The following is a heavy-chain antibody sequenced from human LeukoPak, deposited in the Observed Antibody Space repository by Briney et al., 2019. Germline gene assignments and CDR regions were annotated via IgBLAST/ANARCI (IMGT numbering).Heavy chain of an antibody. D-gene: IGHD6-6*01. CDR1: GYTFTSYD. CDR3: ARFPMYSSSSAPGSS. CDR2: MSPDSGNT. J-gene: IGHJ5*02. V-gene: IGHV1-8*01. Sequence: ASVKVSCKASGYTFTSYDVNWVRQATGQGLEWMGWMSPDSGNTGYAQKFQGRLTMTRDTSINTAYMELSSLTSEDTAVYYCARFPMYSSSSAPGSSWGQGTLVTVSS.